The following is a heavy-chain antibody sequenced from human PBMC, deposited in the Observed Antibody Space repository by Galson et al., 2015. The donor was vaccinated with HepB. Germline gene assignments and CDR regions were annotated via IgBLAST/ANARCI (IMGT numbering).Heavy chain of an antibody. CDR1: GFTFSSYG. CDR2: ISSSSSTI. J-gene: IGHJ5*02. D-gene: IGHD3-3*01. Sequence: SLRLSCAASGFTFSSYGMNWVRQAPGKGLEWVSYISSSSSTIYYADSVEGRFTISRDNAKNSLYLQMNSLRDEDTAVYYCAREMEYYDFWSGQLNWFDPWGQGTLVTVSS. CDR3: AREMEYYDFWSGQLNWFDP. V-gene: IGHV3-48*02.